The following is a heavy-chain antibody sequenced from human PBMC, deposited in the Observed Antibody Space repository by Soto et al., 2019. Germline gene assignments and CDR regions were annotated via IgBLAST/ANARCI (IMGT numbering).Heavy chain of an antibody. CDR1: GGTFSSYA. CDR2: IIPIFGTA. CDR3: ARRLAATLPYFDY. V-gene: IGHV1-69*13. J-gene: IGHJ4*02. D-gene: IGHD6-6*01. Sequence: SVKVSCKASGGTFSSYAISWVRQAPGQGLEWMGGIIPIFGTANYAQKFQGRVTITADESTSTAYMELSSLRSEDTAVYYCARRLAATLPYFDYWGQGTLVTVSS.